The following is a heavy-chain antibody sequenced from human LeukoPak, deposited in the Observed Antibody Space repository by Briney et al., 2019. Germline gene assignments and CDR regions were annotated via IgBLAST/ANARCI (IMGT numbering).Heavy chain of an antibody. V-gene: IGHV4-39*01. J-gene: IGHJ4*02. CDR1: GGSISSSSYY. Sequence: PSETLSLTCTVSGGSISSSSYYWGWIRQPPGKGLEWIGSIYYSGSTYYNPSLKSRVTISVDTSKNQFSLKLSSVTAADTAVYYCASRPKTGIDYWGQGTLVTVSS. CDR2: IYYSGST. D-gene: IGHD3-10*01. CDR3: ASRPKTGIDY.